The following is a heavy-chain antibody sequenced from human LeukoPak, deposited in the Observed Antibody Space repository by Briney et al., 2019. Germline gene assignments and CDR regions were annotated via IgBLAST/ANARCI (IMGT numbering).Heavy chain of an antibody. CDR2: ISSSSSYI. D-gene: IGHD2-15*01. Sequence: GGSLRLSCAASGFTFSSYSMNWVRQAPGKGLEWVSSISSSSSYIYYADSMKGRFTISRDNSKNTLYLQMNSLRAEDAAVYYCAKDLRYCSGARCYWPDGVFDYWGQGTLVTVSS. CDR3: AKDLRYCSGARCYWPDGVFDY. V-gene: IGHV3-21*01. J-gene: IGHJ4*02. CDR1: GFTFSSYS.